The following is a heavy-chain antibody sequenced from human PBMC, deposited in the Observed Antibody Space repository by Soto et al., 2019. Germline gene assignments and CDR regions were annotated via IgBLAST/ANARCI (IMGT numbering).Heavy chain of an antibody. CDR1: GFTFSSYG. V-gene: IGHV3-48*01. J-gene: IGHJ5*02. CDR3: TRGRGREVRGISNWFDP. Sequence: GGSLRLSCAASGFTFSSYGMNWVRQAPGKGLEWVSYISSSSSTIYYADSVKGRFTISRDSAKNSLYLQMNSLRAEDTAVYYCTRGRGREVRGISNWFDPWGQGNLVTVSS. CDR2: ISSSSSTI. D-gene: IGHD3-10*01.